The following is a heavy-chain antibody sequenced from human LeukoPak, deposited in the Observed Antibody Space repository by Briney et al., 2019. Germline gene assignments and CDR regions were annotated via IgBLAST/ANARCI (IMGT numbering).Heavy chain of an antibody. CDR3: ARDSAPAVAGKGQRGGFDY. V-gene: IGHV1-18*01. D-gene: IGHD6-19*01. Sequence: ASVKVSGTASGYTFTSYGISWVRQAPGQGLEWMGWISAYNGNTNYAQKLQGRVTMSTDTSTSTPYMELRSLRSDDTAVYYCARDSAPAVAGKGQRGGFDYWGQGTLGTVSS. CDR1: GYTFTSYG. J-gene: IGHJ4*02. CDR2: ISAYNGNT.